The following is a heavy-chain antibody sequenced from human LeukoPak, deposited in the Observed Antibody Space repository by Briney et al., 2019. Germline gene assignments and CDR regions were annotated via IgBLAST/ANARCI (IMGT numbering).Heavy chain of an antibody. J-gene: IGHJ4*02. CDR3: TTDDSSSF. CDR1: GFIFSSYE. Sequence: GGSLRLSCAASGFIFSSYEMNWVRQAPGQGLEWVGRIKSKTDGGTTDYAAPVKGRFTIPRDDSKNTLYLQMNSLKTEDTAVYYCTTDDSSSFWGQGTLVTVSS. V-gene: IGHV3-15*01. D-gene: IGHD6-13*01. CDR2: IKSKTDGGTT.